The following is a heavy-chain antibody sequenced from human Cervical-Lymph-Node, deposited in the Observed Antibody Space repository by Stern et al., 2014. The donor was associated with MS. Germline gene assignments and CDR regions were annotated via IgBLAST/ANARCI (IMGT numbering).Heavy chain of an antibody. V-gene: IGHV3-7*01. CDR3: ARFQNSGWSDLFDS. CDR2: IKRDGSEK. CDR1: EFTFSTSW. D-gene: IGHD6-19*01. J-gene: IGHJ5*01. Sequence: EVQLLESGGGLVQPGGSRRLSCVASEFTFSTSWMSWVRQAPGKGLEWVANIKRDGSEKYYLDSVKGRFSISRDNAKNTLYLEMNNLRAEDTAVYYCARFQNSGWSDLFDSWGRGTLVTVSS.